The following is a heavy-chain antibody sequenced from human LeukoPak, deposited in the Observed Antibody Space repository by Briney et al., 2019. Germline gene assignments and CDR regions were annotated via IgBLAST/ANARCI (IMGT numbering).Heavy chain of an antibody. D-gene: IGHD5-12*01. CDR3: ARLGGYEDY. CDR1: GGSISSSSYY. CDR2: IYYSGST. Sequence: SETLSLTCTVSGGSISSSSYYWGWIRQPPGKGLEWIGSIYYSGSTYYNPSLKSRVTISIDTSKSQFALKVSSVTAADTAVYYCARLGGYEDYWGRGTLVTVSS. J-gene: IGHJ4*02. V-gene: IGHV4-39*06.